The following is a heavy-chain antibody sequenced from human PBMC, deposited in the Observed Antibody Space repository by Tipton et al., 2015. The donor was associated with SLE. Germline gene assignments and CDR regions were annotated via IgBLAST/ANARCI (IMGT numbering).Heavy chain of an antibody. Sequence: TLSLTCTLSGGSINAYSWSWIRQPPGRGLELIGYIYYNGNTNYNPSLKSRVTISINTSKTQFSLKLTSVTAADTAVYFCARELHGSTGYHNWFDPWGQGSLVTVSS. CDR2: IYYNGNT. CDR1: GGSINAYS. CDR3: ARELHGSTGYHNWFDP. V-gene: IGHV4-59*01. J-gene: IGHJ5*02. D-gene: IGHD3-9*01.